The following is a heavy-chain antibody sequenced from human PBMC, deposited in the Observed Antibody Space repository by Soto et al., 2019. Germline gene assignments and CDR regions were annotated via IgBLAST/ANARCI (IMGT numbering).Heavy chain of an antibody. CDR2: IYYSGST. Sequence: ETLSLTCTVSGGSISSYYWSWIRQPPGKGLEWIGYIYYSGSTNYNPSLKSRVTISVDTSKNQFSLKLSSVTAADTAVYYCARDRAYSGYVPGAFDIWGQGTMVTVSS. D-gene: IGHD5-12*01. V-gene: IGHV4-59*01. CDR3: ARDRAYSGYVPGAFDI. CDR1: GGSISSYY. J-gene: IGHJ3*02.